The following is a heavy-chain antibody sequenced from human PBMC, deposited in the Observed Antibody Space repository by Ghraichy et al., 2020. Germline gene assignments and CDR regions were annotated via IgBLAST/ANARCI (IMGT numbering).Heavy chain of an antibody. CDR2: ISDSGTSI. V-gene: IGHV3-48*03. CDR1: GFTFSTYE. J-gene: IGHJ4*02. Sequence: GGSLRLSCVASGFTFSTYEFNWVRQAPGKGLEWLSYISDSGTSIKYADSVKGRFTISRDNAKNSLYLQMNSLRAEDTAVYHCAREIPHASCGGDCFDYWGQGTLVTVSS. D-gene: IGHD2-21*01. CDR3: AREIPHASCGGDCFDY.